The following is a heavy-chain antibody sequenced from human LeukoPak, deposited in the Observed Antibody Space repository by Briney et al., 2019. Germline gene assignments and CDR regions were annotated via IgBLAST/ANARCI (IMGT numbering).Heavy chain of an antibody. J-gene: IGHJ3*02. CDR2: IQTDGSST. V-gene: IGHV3-74*01. CDR3: GREDRIVLGNDAFDT. Sequence: GGSLRLSCAASGFTFSSYSMNWVRQAPGQGLVWVSRIQTDGSSTSYADSVKGRFAISGDNARNTLYLQMNSLRVEDTAVYYCGREDRIVLGNDAFDTWGQGTMVTVSS. CDR1: GFTFSSYS. D-gene: IGHD2-2*01.